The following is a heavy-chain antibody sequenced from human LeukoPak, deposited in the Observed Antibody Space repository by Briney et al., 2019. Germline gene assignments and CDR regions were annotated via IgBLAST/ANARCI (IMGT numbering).Heavy chain of an antibody. CDR1: GFTFSNYD. V-gene: IGHV3-30*18. J-gene: IGHJ4*02. CDR3: ANLPSGSNFDY. D-gene: IGHD1-26*01. CDR2: ISYDGNIK. Sequence: GGSLRLSCTASGFTFSNYDMHWVRQAPGKGLEWVAFISYDGNIKYYADSVRGRFTISRDISKNTLYLQMNSLRPEDTAVYYCANLPSGSNFDYWGQGTLVTVSS.